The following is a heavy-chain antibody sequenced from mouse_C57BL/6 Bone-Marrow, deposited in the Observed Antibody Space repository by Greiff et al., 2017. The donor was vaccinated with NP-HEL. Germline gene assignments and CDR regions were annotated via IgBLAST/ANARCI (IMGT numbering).Heavy chain of an antibody. Sequence: VQVVESGAELMKPGASVKLSCKATGYTFTGYWIEWVKQRPGHGLEWIGEILPGRGSTNYNEKFKGKATFTADTSSNTAYMQLSSLTTEDSAIYYCARLGTRAYWGQGTLVTVSA. CDR1: GYTFTGYW. J-gene: IGHJ3*01. CDR2: ILPGRGST. V-gene: IGHV1-9*01. D-gene: IGHD3-3*01. CDR3: ARLGTRAY.